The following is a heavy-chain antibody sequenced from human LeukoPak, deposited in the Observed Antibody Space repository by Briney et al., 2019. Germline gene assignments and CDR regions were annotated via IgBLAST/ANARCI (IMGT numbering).Heavy chain of an antibody. Sequence: GGSLRLSCAASGFTFSSYAMSWVCQAPGKGMEWVSAISGSGGSTYYADSVKGRFTISRDNSKNTLYLQMNSLRAEDTAVYYCAKGPYYYDSSGYIPFDYWGQGTLVTVSS. J-gene: IGHJ4*02. D-gene: IGHD3-22*01. CDR3: AKGPYYYDSSGYIPFDY. V-gene: IGHV3-23*01. CDR1: GFTFSSYA. CDR2: ISGSGGST.